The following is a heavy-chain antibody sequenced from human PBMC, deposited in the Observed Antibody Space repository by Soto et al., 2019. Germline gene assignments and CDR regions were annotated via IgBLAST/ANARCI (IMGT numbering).Heavy chain of an antibody. CDR1: GYPFTSYY. J-gene: IGHJ6*02. Sequence: ASVKVSCKASGYPFTSYYMHWLRQAPGQGLEWMGIINPSGGSTTYAQKFQGRVTMTRDTSTSTVYMELSSLRSEDTAVYYCARGDIVAIFGMDVWGQGTTVTVSS. CDR2: INPSGGST. CDR3: ARGDIVAIFGMDV. V-gene: IGHV1-46*01. D-gene: IGHD5-12*01.